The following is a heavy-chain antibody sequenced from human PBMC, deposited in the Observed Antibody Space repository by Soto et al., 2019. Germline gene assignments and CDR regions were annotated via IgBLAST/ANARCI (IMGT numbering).Heavy chain of an antibody. CDR2: ISGSGGST. D-gene: IGHD3-10*01. J-gene: IGHJ4*02. CDR3: AKADRITMVRGVIPFDY. V-gene: IGHV3-23*01. Sequence: EVQLLESGGGLVQPGGSLRLSCAASGFTFSSYAMSWVRQAPGKGLEWVSAISGSGGSTYYADSVKGRFTISRDNSKNTLYLQMNSLRAEDTAVYYCAKADRITMVRGVIPFDYWGQGTLVTVSS. CDR1: GFTFSSYA.